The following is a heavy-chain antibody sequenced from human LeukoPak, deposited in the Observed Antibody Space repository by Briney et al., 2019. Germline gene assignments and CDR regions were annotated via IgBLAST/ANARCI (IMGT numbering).Heavy chain of an antibody. CDR1: GGSISSGGHY. CDR3: ARGGEMATTKFFDY. Sequence: SEALSLTCTVSGGSISSGGHYWSWIRQPAGKGLEWIGRIYTSGSTDYKPSLKSRVIISVDTSKNQFSLKLSSVTAADTAVYYCARGGEMATTKFFDYWGQGTLVTVSS. D-gene: IGHD5-24*01. V-gene: IGHV4-61*02. CDR2: IYTSGST. J-gene: IGHJ4*02.